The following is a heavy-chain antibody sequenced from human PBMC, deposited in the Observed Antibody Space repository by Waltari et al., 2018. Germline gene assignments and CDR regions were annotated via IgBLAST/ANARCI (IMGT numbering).Heavy chain of an antibody. D-gene: IGHD2-2*01. Sequence: QVQLVESGGGVVQPGRSLRLSCAASGFTFSSYGMHWVRQAPGKGMEWVAVIWYDGSNKYYADSVKGRFTISRDNSKNTLYLQMNSLRAEDTAVYYCASGWSVVPAAPFDYWGQGTLVTVSS. V-gene: IGHV3-33*01. J-gene: IGHJ4*02. CDR3: ASGWSVVPAAPFDY. CDR2: IWYDGSNK. CDR1: GFTFSSYG.